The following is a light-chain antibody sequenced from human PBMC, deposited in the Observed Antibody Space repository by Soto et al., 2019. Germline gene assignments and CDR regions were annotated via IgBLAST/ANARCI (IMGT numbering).Light chain of an antibody. Sequence: SYELTQPPSESVSPGQTASITCSGDKLGDKYACWYQQKPGQSPVLVIYQDSKRPSGIPERFSGSNSGNTATLTIGGTQAMDEADYYCQAWDSSTVVFGGGTKLTVL. V-gene: IGLV3-1*01. CDR3: QAWDSSTVV. CDR1: KLGDKY. CDR2: QDS. J-gene: IGLJ2*01.